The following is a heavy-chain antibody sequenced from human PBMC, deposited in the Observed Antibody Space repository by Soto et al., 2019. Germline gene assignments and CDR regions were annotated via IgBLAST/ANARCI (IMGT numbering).Heavy chain of an antibody. V-gene: IGHV3-48*02. D-gene: IGHD1-26*01. J-gene: IGHJ5*02. Sequence: GGSLRLSCAASGFTFSSYSMNWVRQAPGKGLEWVSYISSSSSTIYYADSVKGRFTISRDNAKNSLYLQMNSLRDEDTAVYYCARSSGSQARRGNWFDPGGQGTLVTVSS. CDR3: ARSSGSQARRGNWFDP. CDR1: GFTFSSYS. CDR2: ISSSSSTI.